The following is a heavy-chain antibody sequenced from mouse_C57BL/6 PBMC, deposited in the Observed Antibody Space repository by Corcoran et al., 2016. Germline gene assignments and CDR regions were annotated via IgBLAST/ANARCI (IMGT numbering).Heavy chain of an antibody. D-gene: IGHD2-4*01. Sequence: EVQLQQSVAELVRPGASVKLSCTASGFNIKNTCMHWVKQRPEQGLEWIGRIDPANGNTKYAPKFQGKATITADTSSNTAYLQLSSLTSEDTAIYYCARWGLRQGYAMDYWGQGTSVTVSS. CDR3: ARWGLRQGYAMDY. CDR2: IDPANGNT. V-gene: IGHV14-3*01. CDR1: GFNIKNTC. J-gene: IGHJ4*01.